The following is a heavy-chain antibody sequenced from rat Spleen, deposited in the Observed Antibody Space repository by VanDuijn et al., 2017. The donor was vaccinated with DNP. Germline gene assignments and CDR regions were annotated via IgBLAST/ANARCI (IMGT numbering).Heavy chain of an antibody. J-gene: IGHJ4*01. CDR2: IKTAGGGT. CDR1: GFIFSSYW. V-gene: IGHV5-58*01. CDR3: AKHFDA. Sequence: EVQLVETGGGLVQPGRSLKLSCVASGFIFSSYWMYWFRQAPGKGLEWVATIKTAGGGTYYPDSVKGRFTISRDKTENTVSLQMNNLRSDDTATYDCAKHFDAWGQVTSVTVSS.